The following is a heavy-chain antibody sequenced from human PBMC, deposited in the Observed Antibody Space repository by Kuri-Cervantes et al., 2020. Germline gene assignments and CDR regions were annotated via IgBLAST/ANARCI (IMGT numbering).Heavy chain of an antibody. D-gene: IGHD1-26*01. Sequence: GSLRLSCTVSGGSVSSGSYYWSWIRQSPGKGLEWIGEIYHSGSTNYNPSLKSRVTISVDKSKNQFSLKLSSVTAADTAVYYCARARGSPFYGMDVWGQGTTVTVSS. CDR3: ARARGSPFYGMDV. CDR1: GGSVSSGSYY. V-gene: IGHV4-61*01. CDR2: IYHSGST. J-gene: IGHJ6*02.